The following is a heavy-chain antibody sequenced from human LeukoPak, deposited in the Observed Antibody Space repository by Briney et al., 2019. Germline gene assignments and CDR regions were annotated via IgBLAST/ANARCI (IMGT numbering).Heavy chain of an antibody. Sequence: SETLSLTCAVYGGSFSGYYWSWIRQPPGKGLEWIGEINHSGSTNYNPSLKSRVTISVDTSNNQFSLKLSSVTAADTAVYYCAGRRTVVVLHWGQGTLVTVSS. CDR3: AGRRTVVVLH. D-gene: IGHD3-22*01. CDR2: INHSGST. V-gene: IGHV4-34*01. CDR1: GGSFSGYY. J-gene: IGHJ4*02.